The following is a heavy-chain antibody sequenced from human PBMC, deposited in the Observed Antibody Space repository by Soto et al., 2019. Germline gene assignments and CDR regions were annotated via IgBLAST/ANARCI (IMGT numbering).Heavy chain of an antibody. D-gene: IGHD6-6*01. CDR2: IIPIFGTA. Sequence: QVQLVQSGAEVKKPGSSVKVSCKASGGTFSSYAISWVRQAPGQGLEWMGGIIPIFGTANYAQKFQGRVTITADDSTSTAYMELSSLRSEDTAVYYCARGRLEYSSSSPRYVYPYYYGMDGWGQGTTVTVSS. CDR3: ARGRLEYSSSSPRYVYPYYYGMDG. V-gene: IGHV1-69*01. CDR1: GGTFSSYA. J-gene: IGHJ6*02.